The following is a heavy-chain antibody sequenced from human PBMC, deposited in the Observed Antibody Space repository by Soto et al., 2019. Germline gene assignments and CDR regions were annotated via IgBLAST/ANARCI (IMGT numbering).Heavy chain of an antibody. V-gene: IGHV1-69*13. D-gene: IGHD2-2*01. J-gene: IGHJ6*01. CDR3: ARGRESSRDYFYYGMDF. Sequence: SVKVSCKASGGTFSSYAISWVRQAPGQGLEWMGGIIPIFGTANYAQKFQGRVTITADESTSTAYMELSSLRSEDTAVYYCARGRESSRDYFYYGMDFWGQGTSVTAPS. CDR2: IIPIFGTA. CDR1: GGTFSSYA.